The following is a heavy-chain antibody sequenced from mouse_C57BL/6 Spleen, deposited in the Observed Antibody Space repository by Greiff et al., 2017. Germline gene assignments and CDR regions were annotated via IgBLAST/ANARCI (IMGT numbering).Heavy chain of an antibody. CDR1: GYAFSSYW. D-gene: IGHD4-1*01. CDR3: ARDGLTGTVDFGY. CDR2: IYPGNGDT. J-gene: IGHJ2*01. V-gene: IGHV1-80*01. Sequence: VQGVESGAELVKPGASVKISCKASGYAFSSYWMNWVKQRPGQGLEWIGQIYPGNGDTNYNGKFKGKATLTADKSSSTAYMQLSSLTSEDSAVYVCARDGLTGTVDFGYWGQGTTLTVAS.